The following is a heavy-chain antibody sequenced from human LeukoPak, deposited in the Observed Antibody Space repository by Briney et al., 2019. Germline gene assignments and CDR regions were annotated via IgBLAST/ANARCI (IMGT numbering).Heavy chain of an antibody. V-gene: IGHV3-30*04. J-gene: IGHJ4*02. CDR1: GLTFCIAA. CDR2: ILYDGSNK. Sequence: GGSLRLSRAPSGLTFCIAAIHSGRHAPGERLGWVVDILYDGSNKYYAHSVTGRFTITRHNSKNALYLQMKSLRAEDTAVYYCERDRVQYSSRWYYWGEGPLLTVPA. D-gene: IGHD6-13*01. CDR3: ERDRVQYSSRWYY.